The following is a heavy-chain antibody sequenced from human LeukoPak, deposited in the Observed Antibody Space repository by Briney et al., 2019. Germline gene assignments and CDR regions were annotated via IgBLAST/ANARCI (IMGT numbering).Heavy chain of an antibody. J-gene: IGHJ3*02. CDR1: GGSINSGSYY. D-gene: IGHD5-24*01. CDR3: ARGGMATINAFDI. V-gene: IGHV4-61*05. CDR2: IFHSGNT. Sequence: SETLSLTCTVSGGSINSGSYYWGWIRQSPGKGLEWIGYIFHSGNTYYHPSLKSRVTISVDTSKNQFSLKLSSVTAADTAVYYCARGGMATINAFDIWGQGTMVTVSS.